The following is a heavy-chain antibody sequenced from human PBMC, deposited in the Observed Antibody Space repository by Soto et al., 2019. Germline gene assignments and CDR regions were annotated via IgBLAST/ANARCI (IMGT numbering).Heavy chain of an antibody. D-gene: IGHD3-16*02. CDR3: ARGGIMITFGGVIAVEYFQH. V-gene: IGHV4-31*03. J-gene: IGHJ1*01. CDR1: GGSISSGGYY. CDR2: IYYSGST. Sequence: SETLSLTCTGSGGSISSGGYYWSWIRQHPGKGLEWIGYIYYSGSTYYNPSLKSRVTISVDTSKNQFSLKLSSVTAADTAVYYCARGGIMITFGGVIAVEYFQHWGQGTLVTVSS.